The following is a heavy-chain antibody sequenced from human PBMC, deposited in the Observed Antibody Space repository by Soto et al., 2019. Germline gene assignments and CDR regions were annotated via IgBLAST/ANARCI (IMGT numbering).Heavy chain of an antibody. CDR1: GFTFSSYA. CDR3: AIDGQGYDFWSGSYITSFSGYYYYYYGMDV. D-gene: IGHD3-3*01. Sequence: GESLKISCAASGFTFSSYAMHWVRQAPGKGLEGVAVISYDGSNKLYADSGKGRVTISRENSKNTRYLQMNSLRAEDTAVYYCAIDGQGYDFWSGSYITSFSGYYYYYYGMDVWGQGTTVTVSS. J-gene: IGHJ6*02. V-gene: IGHV3-30-3*01. CDR2: ISYDGSNK.